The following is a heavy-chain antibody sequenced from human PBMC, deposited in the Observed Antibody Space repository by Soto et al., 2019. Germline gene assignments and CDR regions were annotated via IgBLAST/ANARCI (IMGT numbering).Heavy chain of an antibody. Sequence: QVQLVESGGGVVQPGRSLRLSCAASGFTFSSYAMHWVRQAPGKGLEWVAVISYDGSNKYYADSVKGRFTISRDNSKNTLYLQMNSLRAEDTAVYYCARGKRGSGGPCDYWGQGTLVTVSS. J-gene: IGHJ4*02. D-gene: IGHD3-10*01. CDR3: ARGKRGSGGPCDY. V-gene: IGHV3-30-3*01. CDR2: ISYDGSNK. CDR1: GFTFSSYA.